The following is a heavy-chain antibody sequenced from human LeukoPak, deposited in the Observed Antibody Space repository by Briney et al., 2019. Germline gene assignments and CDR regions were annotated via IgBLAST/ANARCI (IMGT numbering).Heavy chain of an antibody. CDR2: ISSSSSTI. CDR1: RFTSITYS. J-gene: IGHJ4*02. D-gene: IGHD3-22*01. Sequence: GGSLRHSCADSRFTSITYSIYWVREAPGKGLEWVSYISSSSSTIYYADSVKGPFTISRDNAKNSLYLQMNSLRAEDTAVYYCARGSTYYDSSGQVPFDYWGQGTLVTVSS. CDR3: ARGSTYYDSSGQVPFDY. V-gene: IGHV3-48*01.